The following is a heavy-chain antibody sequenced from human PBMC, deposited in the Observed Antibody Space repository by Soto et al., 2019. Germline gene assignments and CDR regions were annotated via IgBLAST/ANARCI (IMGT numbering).Heavy chain of an antibody. D-gene: IGHD4-17*01. J-gene: IGHJ3*02. V-gene: IGHV3-23*01. CDR3: AHPRGYGVFDAYDI. Sequence: PGGSLRLSCADSGFTFSTYAMSWVRQSPGKGLEWVSAISGSGGDTYYADSVKGRLTISRDNSINVLYLQMNSLRAEDTALYYCAHPRGYGVFDAYDIWGQGAMVSVSS. CDR2: ISGSGGDT. CDR1: GFTFSTYA.